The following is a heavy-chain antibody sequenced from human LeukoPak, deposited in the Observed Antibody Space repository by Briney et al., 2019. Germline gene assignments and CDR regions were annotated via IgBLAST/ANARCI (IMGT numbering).Heavy chain of an antibody. CDR2: IIPIFGTA. D-gene: IGHD5-12*01. CDR3: ARGYSGYDYGRGYYYYMDV. J-gene: IGHJ6*03. V-gene: IGHV1-69*05. Sequence: ASVKVSCKASGGTFSSYAISWVRQAPGQGLEWMGGIIPIFGTANYAQKFQGRVTTTTDESTSTAYMELSSLRSEDTAVYYCARGYSGYDYGRGYYYYMDVWGKGTTVTVSS. CDR1: GGTFSSYA.